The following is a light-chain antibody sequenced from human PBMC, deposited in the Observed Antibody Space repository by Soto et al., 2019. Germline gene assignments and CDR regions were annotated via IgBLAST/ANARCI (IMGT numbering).Light chain of an antibody. J-gene: IGKJ2*01. CDR3: MQATQIPHT. Sequence: IVMTQTPPSSPVTLGQPASISCRSSQSLVHSDGNTYLSWLHQRPGQPPLLLIYRVSIRFSGVPDRFSGSGAGTDFTLKISRVDAEDVGFYCMQATQIPHTFGQGTNLEI. CDR2: RVS. CDR1: QSLVHSDGNTY. V-gene: IGKV2-24*01.